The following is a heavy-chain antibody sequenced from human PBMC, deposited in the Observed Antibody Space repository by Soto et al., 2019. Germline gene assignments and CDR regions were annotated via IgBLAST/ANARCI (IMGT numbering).Heavy chain of an antibody. Sequence: SETLSLTCTVSGGSISSYYWSWIRQPPGKGLEWIGYIYYSGSTNYNPSLKSRVTISVDTSKNQFSLKLSSVTAADTAVYYCARQVRGGRYFDYWGQGTLVTVSS. CDR3: ARQVRGGRYFDY. J-gene: IGHJ4*02. D-gene: IGHD3-10*01. CDR2: IYYSGST. V-gene: IGHV4-59*01. CDR1: GGSISSYY.